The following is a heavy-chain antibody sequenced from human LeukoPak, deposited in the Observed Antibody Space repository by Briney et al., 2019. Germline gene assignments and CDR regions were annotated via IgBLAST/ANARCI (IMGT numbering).Heavy chain of an antibody. CDR2: ISSSGTYV. D-gene: IGHD3-9*01. V-gene: IGHV3-21*01. CDR1: GFTFSSYS. CDR3: ARASSKQLAGYLPDGFDI. Sequence: GGSLRLSCAASGFTFSSYSMNWVRQAPGKGLEWVSSISSSGTYVYYADSVKGRSTISRDNAKNSLSLQMNSLRADDAAVYHCARASSKQLAGYLPDGFDIWGQGTMVTVSS. J-gene: IGHJ3*02.